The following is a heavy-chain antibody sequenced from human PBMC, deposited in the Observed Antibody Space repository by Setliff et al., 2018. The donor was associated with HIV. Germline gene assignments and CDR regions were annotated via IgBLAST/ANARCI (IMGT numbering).Heavy chain of an antibody. D-gene: IGHD5-12*01. CDR3: AKDPRAAVATICDY. J-gene: IGHJ4*02. CDR2: ISGSGGST. V-gene: IGHV3-23*01. CDR1: GFTFSNYA. Sequence: GGSLRLSCAASGFTFSNYAMSWVRQAPGKGLEWVSGISGSGGSTYYADSVKGRFTISRDKSKNTLYLQMNSLRAEDTAVYYCAKDPRAAVATICDYWGQGTLVTVSS.